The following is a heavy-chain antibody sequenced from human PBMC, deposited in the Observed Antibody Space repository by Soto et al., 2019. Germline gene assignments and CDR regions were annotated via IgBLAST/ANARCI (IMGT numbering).Heavy chain of an antibody. D-gene: IGHD3-10*01. J-gene: IGHJ4*02. CDR3: ARFGYYYGSGSLGERDY. CDR1: GGTFSSYA. V-gene: IGHV1-69*01. CDR2: IIPIFGTA. Sequence: QVQLVQSGAEVKKPGSSVKVCCKASGGTFSSYAISWVRQAPGQGLEWMGGIIPIFGTANYAQKFQGRVTITADESTSTAYIELSSLRSEDTAVYYCARFGYYYGSGSLGERDYWGQGTLVTVSS.